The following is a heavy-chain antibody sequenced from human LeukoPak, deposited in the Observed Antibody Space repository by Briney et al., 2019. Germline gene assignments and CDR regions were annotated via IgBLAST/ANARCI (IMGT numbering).Heavy chain of an antibody. D-gene: IGHD3-22*01. CDR1: GGTFSSYA. V-gene: IGHV1-69*13. CDR2: IIPIFGTA. J-gene: IGHJ6*02. CDR3: ARISSGHYYYYYGMDV. Sequence: SVKVSCKASGGTFSSYAISWVRQAPGQGLEWMGGIIPIFGTANYAQKFQGRVTITADESTSTAYMELSSLRSEDTAVYYCARISSGHYYYYYGMDVWGQGTTVTVSS.